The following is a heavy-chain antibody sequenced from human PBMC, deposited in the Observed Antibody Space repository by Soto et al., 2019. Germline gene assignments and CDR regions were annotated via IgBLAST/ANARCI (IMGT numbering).Heavy chain of an antibody. J-gene: IGHJ5*02. CDR1: GFTFSTYW. CDR3: VRDCHCLTTSCYVNWFLH. D-gene: IGHD2-2*01. CDR2: INSDASHT. V-gene: IGHV3-74*01. Sequence: EVQLVESGGGLVQPGGSLRLSCAASGFTFSTYWMHWIRQVPGKGLEWVSRINSDASHTYSADYVKGRFNISRDSAKNTLHLEMKGLRAEDTAVDYCVRDCHCLTTSCYVNWFLHWGQATLVTVSS.